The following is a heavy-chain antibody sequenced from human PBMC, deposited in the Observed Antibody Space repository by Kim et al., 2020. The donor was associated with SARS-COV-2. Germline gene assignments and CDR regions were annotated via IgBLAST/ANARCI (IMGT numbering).Heavy chain of an antibody. J-gene: IGHJ4*02. V-gene: IGHV7-4-1*02. D-gene: IGHD2-15*01. CDR3: ARGSKYCSGGSCYEGYRADNDY. Sequence: ASVKVSCKASGYTFTSYAMNWVRQAPGQGLEWMGWINTNTGNPTYAQGFTGRFVFSLDTSVSTAYLQISSLKAEDTAVYYSARGSKYCSGGSCYEGYRADNDYWGQGTLVTVSS. CDR2: INTNTGNP. CDR1: GYTFTSYA.